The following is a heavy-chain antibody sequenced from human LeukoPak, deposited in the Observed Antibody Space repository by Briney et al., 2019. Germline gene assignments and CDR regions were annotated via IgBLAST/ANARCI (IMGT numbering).Heavy chain of an antibody. CDR2: ISSSGSTT. V-gene: IGHV3-48*04. CDR3: ARGRAVAAQNPRFDY. Sequence: YPGGSLRLSCAASGFTFSSYAMSWVRQAPGKGLEWVSYISSSGSTTYYGDSVKGRFTISRDNAKNSVYLQMNSLRAEDTAVYYCARGRAVAAQNPRFDYWGQGTLVTVSS. J-gene: IGHJ4*02. D-gene: IGHD6-19*01. CDR1: GFTFSSYA.